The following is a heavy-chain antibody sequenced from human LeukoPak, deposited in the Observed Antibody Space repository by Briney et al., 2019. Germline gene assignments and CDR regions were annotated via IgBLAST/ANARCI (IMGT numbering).Heavy chain of an antibody. D-gene: IGHD6-13*01. J-gene: IGHJ4*02. CDR2: IYSGGST. Sequence: GGSLRLSCAASGFTFSSNYMSWVRQAPGKGLEWVSVIYSGGSTYYADSVKGRFTISRDNSKNTLYLQMNSLGAEDTAVYYCARAQSGIAATYDYWGQGTLVTVSS. V-gene: IGHV3-66*01. CDR1: GFTFSSNY. CDR3: ARAQSGIAATYDY.